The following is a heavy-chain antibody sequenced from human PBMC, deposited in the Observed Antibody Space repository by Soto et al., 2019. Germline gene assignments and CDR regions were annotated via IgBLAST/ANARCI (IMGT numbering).Heavy chain of an antibody. J-gene: IGHJ5*02. V-gene: IGHV4-30-4*01. CDR2: IFYRGAT. CDR3: ARARYCTTSNCQGRLAGVGP. Sequence: PSETLSLTCTVSGASFSSGDYYWIWIRQPPGKGLEWIGYIFYRGATYYNPSLESRVTISVDTSKSQFSLRLTSVTAADTAVYYCARARYCTTSNCQGRLAGVGPWGRGTLVTVSS. CDR1: GASFSSGDYY. D-gene: IGHD2-8*01.